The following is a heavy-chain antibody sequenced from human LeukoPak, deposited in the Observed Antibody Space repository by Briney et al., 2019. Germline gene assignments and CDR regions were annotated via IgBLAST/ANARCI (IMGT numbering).Heavy chain of an antibody. V-gene: IGHV4-59*12. Sequence: SETLSLTCTVSGGSISSYYWSWIRQPPGKGLEWIGYIYYSGSTNYNPSLKSRVTISVDTSKNQFSLKLSSVTAADTAVYYCARLEILYDILTGYPIGYYFDYWGQGTLVTVSS. J-gene: IGHJ4*02. CDR3: ARLEILYDILTGYPIGYYFDY. CDR1: GGSISSYY. CDR2: IYYSGST. D-gene: IGHD3-9*01.